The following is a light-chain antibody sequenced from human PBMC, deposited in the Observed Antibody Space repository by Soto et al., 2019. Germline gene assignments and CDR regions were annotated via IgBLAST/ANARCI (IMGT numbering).Light chain of an antibody. CDR3: QERSNWPRIT. CDR2: GAS. V-gene: IGKV3D-20*02. J-gene: IGKJ5*01. CDR1: QRVSSGY. Sequence: EIVLTQSPGTLSLSPGERATLSCRASQRVSSGYLAWYQQKPGQTPRLLIYGASGRATGIPDRFSGSGSGTDFTLTISRLEPEDFAVYYCQERSNWPRITFGQGTRLEIK.